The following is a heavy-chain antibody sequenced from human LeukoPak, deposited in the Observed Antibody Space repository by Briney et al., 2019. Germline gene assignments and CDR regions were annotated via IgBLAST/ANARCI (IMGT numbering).Heavy chain of an antibody. CDR2: IYSGGST. J-gene: IGHJ4*02. CDR1: GFTVSSNY. V-gene: IGHV3-53*01. CDR3: ARDPDDGNSADY. Sequence: GSLRLSCAASGFTVSSNYMSWVRQAPGKGLEWVSVIYSGGSTYYADSVKGRFTISRDNSKNTLYPQMNSLRAEDTAVYYCARDPDDGNSADYWGQGTLVTVSS. D-gene: IGHD4-23*01.